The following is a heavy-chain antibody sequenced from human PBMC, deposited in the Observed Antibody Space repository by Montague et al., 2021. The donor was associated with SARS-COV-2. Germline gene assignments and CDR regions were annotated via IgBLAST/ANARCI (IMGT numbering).Heavy chain of an antibody. J-gene: IGHJ6*02. D-gene: IGHD2-15*01. CDR2: ISSESAYI. V-gene: IGHV3-21*01. CDR1: GFTFSSIS. CDR3: ARFETSKFYSSGMDV. Sequence: SLRLSCAASGFTFSSISMNWVRQAPGKRLEWASSISSESAYIVYAESVRGRFTISRDNAQNLLYLQMNSLRAEDTAVYYCARFETSKFYSSGMDVWGQGTTVTVSS.